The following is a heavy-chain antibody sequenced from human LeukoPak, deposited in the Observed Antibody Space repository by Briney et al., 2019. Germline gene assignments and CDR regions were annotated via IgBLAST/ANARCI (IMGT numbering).Heavy chain of an antibody. V-gene: IGHV4-59*08. J-gene: IGHJ3*02. CDR1: GGSLSSYY. Sequence: SESLSLACSVSGGSLSSYYWSWVRQPPGRGLEWVGYIYYSGSTNYNPSLKSRVSISVETSKNQFSLKLSSVPAADTAVYYCARGVVVSPVNAFDIWGQGTMVTVSS. CDR2: IYYSGST. CDR3: ARGVVVSPVNAFDI. D-gene: IGHD3-22*01.